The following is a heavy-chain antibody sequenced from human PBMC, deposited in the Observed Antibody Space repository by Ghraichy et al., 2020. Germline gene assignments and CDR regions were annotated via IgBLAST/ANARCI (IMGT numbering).Heavy chain of an antibody. CDR1: GYTFTSYG. D-gene: IGHD3-3*01. V-gene: IGHV1-18*01. CDR3: ARETDYDFWSGYYWTDTYGMDV. Sequence: ASVKVSCKASGYTFTSYGISWVRQAPGQGLEWMGWISAYNGNTNYAQKLQGRVTMTTDTSTSTAYMELRSLRSDDTAVYYCARETDYDFWSGYYWTDTYGMDVWGQGTTVTVSS. J-gene: IGHJ6*02. CDR2: ISAYNGNT.